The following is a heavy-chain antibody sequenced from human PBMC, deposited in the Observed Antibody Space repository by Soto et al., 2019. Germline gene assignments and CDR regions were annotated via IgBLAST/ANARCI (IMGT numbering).Heavy chain of an antibody. CDR3: ATKRDYYDSSGYPNWFDP. D-gene: IGHD3-22*01. J-gene: IGHJ5*02. Sequence: ASVKVSCKVSGYTLTELSMHWVRQAPGKGLEWMGGFEPEDGETIYAQKFQGRVTMTEDTSTDTAYMELSSLRSEDTAVYYCATKRDYYDSSGYPNWFDPWGQGTLVTVSS. V-gene: IGHV1-24*01. CDR2: FEPEDGET. CDR1: GYTLTELS.